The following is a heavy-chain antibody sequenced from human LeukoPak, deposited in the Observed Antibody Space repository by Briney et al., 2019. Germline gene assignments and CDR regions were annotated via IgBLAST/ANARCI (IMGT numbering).Heavy chain of an antibody. CDR2: INPNSGGT. CDR3: ASRGAPYYDILTGYSRIDYYYYMDV. D-gene: IGHD3-9*01. J-gene: IGHJ6*03. CDR1: GYTFTDYY. Sequence: GASVKVSCKASGYTFTDYYIHWVRQAPGQGLEWMGWINPNSGGTNYAQKFQGRVTMTRDTSISTAYMELSRLRSDDTAVYYFASRGAPYYDILTGYSRIDYYYYMDVWGKGTTVTVSS. V-gene: IGHV1-2*02.